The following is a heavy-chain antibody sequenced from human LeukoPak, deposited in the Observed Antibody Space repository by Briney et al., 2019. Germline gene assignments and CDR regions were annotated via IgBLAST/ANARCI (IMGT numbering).Heavy chain of an antibody. V-gene: IGHV1-2*02. CDR2: INPNSGGT. J-gene: IGHJ4*02. Sequence: GASVKVSCKTSGYTFSGYYMHWVRQAPGQGLEWMGWINPNSGGTNYAQKFQGRVTMTRDTSIRTVYMELRRLRSDDTAVYYCGRSGGGALGIIDYWGQGTLVTVSS. CDR1: GYTFSGYY. CDR3: GRSGGGALGIIDY. D-gene: IGHD1-14*01.